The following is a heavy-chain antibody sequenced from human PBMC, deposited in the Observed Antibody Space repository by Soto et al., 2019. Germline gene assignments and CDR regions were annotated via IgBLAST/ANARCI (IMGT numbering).Heavy chain of an antibody. CDR1: GGSISSYY. CDR2: IYYSGST. D-gene: IGHD2-15*01. Sequence: SETLSLTCTVSGGSISSYYWSWIRQPPGKGLEWIGYIYYSGSTNYNPSLKSRVTISVDTSKNQFSLKLSSVTAADTAVYYCARHLRVVVDGNWFDPWGQGTLVTVSS. CDR3: ARHLRVVVDGNWFDP. V-gene: IGHV4-59*08. J-gene: IGHJ5*02.